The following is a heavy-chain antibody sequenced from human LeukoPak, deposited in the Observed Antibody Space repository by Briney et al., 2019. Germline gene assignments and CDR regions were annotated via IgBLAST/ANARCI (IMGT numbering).Heavy chain of an antibody. CDR3: AREVPDSIGYYFDY. D-gene: IGHD3-22*01. J-gene: IGHJ4*02. CDR1: GGSVRSNY. V-gene: IGHV4-59*02. CDR2: ISYSGYT. Sequence: SETLSFTCNLSGGSVRSNYWSWIRQPPGKGLEWIGFISYSGYTNYNPSLKSRVTISVDTSKNQFSLKLSSVTAADTAVYHCAREVPDSIGYYFDYWGQGTLVTVSS.